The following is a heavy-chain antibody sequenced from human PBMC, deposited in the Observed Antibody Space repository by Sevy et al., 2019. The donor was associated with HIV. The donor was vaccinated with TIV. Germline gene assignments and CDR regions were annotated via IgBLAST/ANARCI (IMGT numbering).Heavy chain of an antibody. CDR2: VTSDGTT. V-gene: IGHV3-23*01. CDR3: AGGDTTMITDLDY. J-gene: IGHJ4*02. CDR1: GLTLTTTG. Sequence: GGSLRLSCAASGLTLTTTGMSWVRQAPGKGLEGVAGVTSDGTTYYAESVRDRFTVSRDNSKNTLYLQLNSLIADDTAVFYRAGGDTTMITDLDYWGQGTLVLVSS. D-gene: IGHD3-16*01.